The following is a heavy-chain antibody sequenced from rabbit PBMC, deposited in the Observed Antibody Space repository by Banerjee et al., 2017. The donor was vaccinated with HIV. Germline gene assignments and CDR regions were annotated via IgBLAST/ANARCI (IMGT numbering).Heavy chain of an antibody. CDR2: IDLLFGTT. V-gene: IGHV1S47*01. J-gene: IGHJ6*01. CDR1: GFSFSNKA. CDR3: VRGASGSGYYSL. Sequence: QQQLVESGGGLVQPEGSLTLTCKASGFSFSNKAVMCWVRQAPGKGLEWIGYIDLLFGTTYYANWVNGRFTISSHNAQNTLYLQVHSLTAADTATYFCVRGASGSGYYSLWGPGTLVTVS. D-gene: IGHD1-1*01.